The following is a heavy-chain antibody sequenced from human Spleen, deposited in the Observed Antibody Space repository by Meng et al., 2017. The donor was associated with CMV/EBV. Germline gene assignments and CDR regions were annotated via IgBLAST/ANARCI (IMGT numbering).Heavy chain of an antibody. CDR3: ASRSQLLGFDL. Sequence: SVKVSCKASGGTLSSDTISWVRQAPGQGPEWMGGINPIFGTATYAQRFQGRVTIISDESTSTAYMNLRSLKSEDTAVYYCASRSQLLGFDLWGQGTLVTVSS. CDR1: GGTLSSDT. V-gene: IGHV1-69*13. D-gene: IGHD2-21*01. J-gene: IGHJ4*02. CDR2: INPIFGTA.